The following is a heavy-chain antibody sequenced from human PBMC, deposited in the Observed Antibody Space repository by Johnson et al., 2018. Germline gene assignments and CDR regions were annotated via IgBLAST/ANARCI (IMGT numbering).Heavy chain of an antibody. J-gene: IGHJ6*02. CDR2: ISGSGGSI. CDR1: GFTFSTYA. D-gene: IGHD3-10*01. V-gene: IGHV3-9*01. CDR3: AKDIIRQYYYASGSYYYYYGMDV. Sequence: QLVESGGGLVQPGGSLRLSCRASGFTFSTYAMNWVRQAPGKGLEWVSGISGSGGSIGYADSVKGRFTISRDNAKTSLYLQMNSLRAEDTALYYCAKDIIRQYYYASGSYYYYYGMDVWGQGTTVTVSS.